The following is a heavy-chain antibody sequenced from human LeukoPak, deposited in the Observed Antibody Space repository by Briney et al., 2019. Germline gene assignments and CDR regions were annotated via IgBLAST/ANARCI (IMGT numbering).Heavy chain of an antibody. CDR2: INHSGST. D-gene: IGHD6-13*01. CDR1: GGSFSGYY. J-gene: IGHJ6*02. Sequence: SETLSLTCAVYGGSFSGYYWSWIRQPPGKGLEWIGEINHSGSTNYNPSLKSRVTISVDTSKNQFSLKLSSVTAADTAVYYCARGLRYSSSYRPRDYYYGMDVWGQGTTVTVSS. CDR3: ARGLRYSSSYRPRDYYYGMDV. V-gene: IGHV4-34*01.